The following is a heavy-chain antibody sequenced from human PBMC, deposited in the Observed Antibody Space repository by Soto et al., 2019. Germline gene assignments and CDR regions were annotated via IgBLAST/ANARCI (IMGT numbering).Heavy chain of an antibody. CDR1: GGTFSSYA. D-gene: IGHD3-10*01. Sequence: QVQLVQSGAEVKKPGSSVKVSCKASGGTFSSYAISWVRQAPGQGLEWKGGVIPIFGTANYAQKFQGRVTITADESTSTAYMELSSLRSEDTAVYYCARVQSKVITLKGWFDPWGQGTLVTVSS. CDR2: VIPIFGTA. J-gene: IGHJ5*02. CDR3: ARVQSKVITLKGWFDP. V-gene: IGHV1-69*01.